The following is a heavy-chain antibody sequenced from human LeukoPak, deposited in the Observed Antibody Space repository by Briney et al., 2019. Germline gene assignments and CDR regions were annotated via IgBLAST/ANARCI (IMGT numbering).Heavy chain of an antibody. CDR3: ARDPPYCSSTSCYDRANWFDP. D-gene: IGHD2-2*01. V-gene: IGHV1-2*02. CDR1: GYTFTGYY. J-gene: IGHJ5*02. Sequence: ASVKVSRKASGYTFTGYYMHWVRQAPGQGLEWMGWINPNSGGTNYAQKFQGRVTMTRDTSISTAYMELSRLRSDDTAVYYCARDPPYCSSTSCYDRANWFDPWGQGTLVTVSS. CDR2: INPNSGGT.